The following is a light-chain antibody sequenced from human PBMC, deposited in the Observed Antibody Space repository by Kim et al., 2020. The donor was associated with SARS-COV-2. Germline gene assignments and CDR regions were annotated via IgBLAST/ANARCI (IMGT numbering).Light chain of an antibody. CDR2: AAS. Sequence: DIQMTQSPSSLSASVGDRVTITCRASQGISSWLAWYQQKPETAPKCLIYAASSLRSGVPSRFSGSGSGTDFTLTISNLQPEDFATYYCQQYDSYPRTFGQGTKVDIK. CDR1: QGISSW. J-gene: IGKJ1*01. CDR3: QQYDSYPRT. V-gene: IGKV1D-16*01.